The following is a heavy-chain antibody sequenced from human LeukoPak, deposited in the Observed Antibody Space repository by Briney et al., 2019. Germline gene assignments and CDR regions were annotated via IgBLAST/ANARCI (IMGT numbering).Heavy chain of an antibody. V-gene: IGHV1-69*01. J-gene: IGHJ4*02. Sequence: SVKVSCKASGGTFSSYAISWVRQAPGQGLEWMGGITPIFGTANYAQKFQGRVTITADESTSTAYMELSSLRSEDTAVYYCAGPKIDYDFWSGYLYYFDYWGQGTLVTVSS. CDR3: AGPKIDYDFWSGYLYYFDY. D-gene: IGHD3-3*01. CDR2: ITPIFGTA. CDR1: GGTFSSYA.